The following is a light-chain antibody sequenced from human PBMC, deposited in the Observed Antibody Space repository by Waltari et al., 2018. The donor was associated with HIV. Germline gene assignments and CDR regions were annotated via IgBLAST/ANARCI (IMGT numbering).Light chain of an antibody. J-gene: IGLJ2*01. CDR2: GVR. CDR1: SPRVDLYNF. CDR3: SSFASQGTLV. V-gene: IGLV2-14*01. Sequence: QSPLSQPASVSGSPGQSITIPCTGVSPRVDLYNFVSWYQQPPGKAPQLILYGVRGRPSGVSSRFSGSKSGVTASLTISGLQAEDEAHYFCSSFASQGTLVFGGGTKLTVL.